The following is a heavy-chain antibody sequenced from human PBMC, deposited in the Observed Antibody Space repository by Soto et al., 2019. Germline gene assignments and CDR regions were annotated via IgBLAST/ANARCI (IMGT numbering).Heavy chain of an antibody. D-gene: IGHD3-3*01. CDR3: ATGHYDFWSGYRHAFDI. CDR1: GYTLTELS. J-gene: IGHJ3*02. V-gene: IGHV1-24*01. CDR2: FDPEDGET. Sequence: ASVKVSCKVSGYTLTELSMHWVRQAPGKGLEWMGGFDPEDGETIYAQKFQGRVTMTEDTSTDTAYMELSSLRSEDTAVYYCATGHYDFWSGYRHAFDIWGQGTTVTVSS.